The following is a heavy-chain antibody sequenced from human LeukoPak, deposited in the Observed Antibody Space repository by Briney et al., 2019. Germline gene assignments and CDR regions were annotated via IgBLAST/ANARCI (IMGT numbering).Heavy chain of an antibody. CDR3: ARTGYSSSWLRS. V-gene: IGHV4-34*01. CDR2: INHSGST. CDR1: GGSFSGYY. J-gene: IGHJ4*02. Sequence: SETLSLTCAVYGGSFSGYYWSWIRQPPGKGLEWIGEINHSGSTNYNPSLKSRVTISVDTSKNQFSLKLSSVTAADTAVDYCARTGYSSSWLRSWGQGTLVTVSS. D-gene: IGHD6-13*01.